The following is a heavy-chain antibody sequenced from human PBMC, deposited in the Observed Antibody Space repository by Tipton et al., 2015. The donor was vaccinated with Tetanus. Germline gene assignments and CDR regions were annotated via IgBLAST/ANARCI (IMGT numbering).Heavy chain of an antibody. CDR3: ARGSGWADF. V-gene: IGHV4-34*01. J-gene: IGHJ4*02. Sequence: LRLSCAVYGGSFSNYFWRWIRQPPGKGLEWIGEISPSGNTNYNPSLKSRVTISADTSRNQFSLTRSSVTAADTAVYYCARGSGWADFWGQGTQVTVSS. CDR1: GGSFSNYF. CDR2: ISPSGNT. D-gene: IGHD6-19*01.